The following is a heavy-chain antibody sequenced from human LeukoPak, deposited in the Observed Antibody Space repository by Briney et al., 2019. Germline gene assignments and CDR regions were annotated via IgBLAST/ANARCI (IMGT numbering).Heavy chain of an antibody. CDR1: GYAFTDYY. Sequence: ASVKVSCKASGYAFTDYYIHWARQAPGQGLEWMGWINPKGGGINYAPEFQGRVTMTRDTSITTAYMELSSLRSDDTAVYYCARDTCDGGDCFNWFDPWGQGTLVTVSS. D-gene: IGHD2-21*02. J-gene: IGHJ5*02. CDR3: ARDTCDGGDCFNWFDP. CDR2: INPKGGGI. V-gene: IGHV1-2*02.